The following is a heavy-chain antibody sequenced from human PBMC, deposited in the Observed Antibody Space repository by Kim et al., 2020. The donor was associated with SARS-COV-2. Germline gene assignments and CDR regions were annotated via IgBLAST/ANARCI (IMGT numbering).Heavy chain of an antibody. CDR1: GFIFGDYA. J-gene: IGHJ6*03. Sequence: GGSLRLSCTISGFIFGDYAISWFRQPQGKGLEWISFIRNNVYGGTTESPALVNGVSAFPNEDSKTFAFWQMTGRRTDDTGVYFCARGGPSGGYYTNAGG. CDR2: IRNNVYGGTT. CDR3: ARGGPSGGYYTNA. V-gene: IGHV3-49*03. D-gene: IGHD1-26*01.